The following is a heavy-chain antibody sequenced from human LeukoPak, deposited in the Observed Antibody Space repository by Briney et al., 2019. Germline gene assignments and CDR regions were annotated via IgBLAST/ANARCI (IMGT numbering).Heavy chain of an antibody. CDR2: ISSSGSTT. J-gene: IGHJ4*02. CDR1: GFTFSSYA. CDR3: AEKKNFYFDY. V-gene: IGHV3-23*01. Sequence: GGSLRLSCAASGFTFSSYAMSWVRQAPGKGLEWLSAISSSGSTTYYADSVKGRFTISGDNSKNTLYLQMNSLKAEDTAVYYCAEKKNFYFDYWGQGTLVTVSS. D-gene: IGHD1-7*01.